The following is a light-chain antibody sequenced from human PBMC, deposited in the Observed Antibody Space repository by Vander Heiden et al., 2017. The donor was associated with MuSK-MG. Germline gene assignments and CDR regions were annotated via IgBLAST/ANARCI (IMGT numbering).Light chain of an antibody. Sequence: EIVMTQSPLSLPVSPGEPASISCRSSQSLLHSNGYKYLDWYLQRPGQSPQLLIYLGPNRASGVPDRFSGNGSGTDFTLKISRVEAEDVGVYYCMQTLQLPPITFGQGTRLEIK. V-gene: IGKV2-28*01. CDR1: QSLLHSNGYKY. CDR3: MQTLQLPPIT. J-gene: IGKJ5*01. CDR2: LGP.